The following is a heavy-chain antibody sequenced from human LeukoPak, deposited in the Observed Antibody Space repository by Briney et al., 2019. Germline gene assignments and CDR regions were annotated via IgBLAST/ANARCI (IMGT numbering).Heavy chain of an antibody. Sequence: ASVKVSCKASGGTFSSYAISWVRQAPGQGLEWMGGIIPIFGTANYAQKFQGRVTITADESTSTAYMELSSLRSGDTAVYYCARFVAGATLDYWGQGTLVTVSS. J-gene: IGHJ4*02. D-gene: IGHD1-26*01. V-gene: IGHV1-69*13. CDR3: ARFVAGATLDY. CDR1: GGTFSSYA. CDR2: IIPIFGTA.